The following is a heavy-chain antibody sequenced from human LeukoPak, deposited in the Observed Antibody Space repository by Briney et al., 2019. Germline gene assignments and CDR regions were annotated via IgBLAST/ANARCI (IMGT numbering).Heavy chain of an antibody. V-gene: IGHV1-3*01. CDR3: ARVRSSGWSTSAFDY. CDR2: INAGNGNT. Sequence: ASVKVSCKASGYTFTSYAMHWVRQPPGQGLGWMGGINAGNGNTKYSQKFQGRVTITRDTSASTAYMELSSLRSEDTAVYYCARVRSSGWSTSAFDYWGQGTLVTVSS. CDR1: GYTFTSYA. D-gene: IGHD6-19*01. J-gene: IGHJ4*02.